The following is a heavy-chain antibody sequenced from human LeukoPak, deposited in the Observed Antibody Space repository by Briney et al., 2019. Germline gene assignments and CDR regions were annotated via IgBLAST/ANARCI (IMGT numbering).Heavy chain of an antibody. D-gene: IGHD1-26*01. J-gene: IGHJ5*02. CDR1: GFTFSSYA. Sequence: GGSLRLSCAASGFTFSSYAMHWVRQAPGKGLEWVAVISYDGSNKYYADSVKGRFTISRDNSKNTLYLQMNSLRAEDTAVYYCAKDKMVGAKNWFDPWGQGTLVTVSS. CDR2: ISYDGSNK. CDR3: AKDKMVGAKNWFDP. V-gene: IGHV3-30-3*01.